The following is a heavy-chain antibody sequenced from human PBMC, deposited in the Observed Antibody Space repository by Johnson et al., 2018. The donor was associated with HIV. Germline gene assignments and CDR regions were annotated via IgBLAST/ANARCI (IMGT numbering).Heavy chain of an antibody. CDR2: MSYDGINK. V-gene: IGHV3-30*19. CDR1: GFTFSSSG. Sequence: QVQLVESGGGVVQPERSLRLSCAASGFTFSSSGMLWVRQAPGKGLEWVAVMSYDGINKYYADSVKGRFTISRDNSKNSLYLQMNSLRAEDTAVYYCARDEPYNLNAFDIWGQGTMVTVSS. CDR3: ARDEPYNLNAFDI. J-gene: IGHJ3*02. D-gene: IGHD5-24*01.